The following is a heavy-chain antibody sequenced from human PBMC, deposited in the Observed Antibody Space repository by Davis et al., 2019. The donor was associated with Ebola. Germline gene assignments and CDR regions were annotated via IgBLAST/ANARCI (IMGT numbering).Heavy chain of an antibody. CDR3: ATSNPGGDCAGDCLHYFDS. CDR2: IYSGGST. CDR1: GFTVSSNH. D-gene: IGHD2-21*02. J-gene: IGHJ4*02. V-gene: IGHV3-66*01. Sequence: GESLKISCAASGFTVSSNHMSWVRQAPGEGLEWVSLIYSGGSTYYADSVKGRFTISRDNTKNTPYLQMNSLRAEDTAVYYCATSNPGGDCAGDCLHYFDSWGQGTLVTVSS.